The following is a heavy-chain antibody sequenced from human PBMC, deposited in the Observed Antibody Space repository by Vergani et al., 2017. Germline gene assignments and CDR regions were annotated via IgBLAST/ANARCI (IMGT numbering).Heavy chain of an antibody. CDR2: INHSGST. J-gene: IGHJ5*02. CDR1: GGSISSGGYY. CDR3: ARGLVQLWFKWFDH. Sequence: QVQLQESGPGLVKPSQTLSLTCTVSGGSISSGGYYWSWIRQPPGKGLGWIGEINHSGSTNYNPYLKSRVTISVATSKNNFPMTLRAVTSADTAVYYCARGLVQLWFKWFDHWGQGTLVTVSS. V-gene: IGHV4-31*03. D-gene: IGHD5-18*01.